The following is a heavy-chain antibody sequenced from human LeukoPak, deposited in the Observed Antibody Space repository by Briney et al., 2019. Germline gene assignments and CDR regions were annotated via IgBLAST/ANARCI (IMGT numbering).Heavy chain of an antibody. CDR2: INHSGST. Sequence: PSETLSLTCTVSGGSISSYYWSWIRQPPGKGLEWIGEINHSGSTNYNPSLKSRVTISVDTSKNQFSLKLSSVTAADTAVYYCVPLGPDSSGVTRDYFDYWGQGTLVTVSS. V-gene: IGHV4-34*01. CDR1: GGSISSYY. D-gene: IGHD3-22*01. J-gene: IGHJ4*02. CDR3: VPLGPDSSGVTRDYFDY.